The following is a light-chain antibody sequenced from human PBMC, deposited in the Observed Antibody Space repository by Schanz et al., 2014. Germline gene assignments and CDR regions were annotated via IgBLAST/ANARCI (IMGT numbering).Light chain of an antibody. V-gene: IGLV1-40*01. Sequence: QSVLTQPPSVSGAPGQRVSISCAGSSSNIGAGYDVHWFQQHPGTAPKLLIYGNSDRPSGVPDRFSGSKSGTSASLVITGLQAEDEADYFCCSYTSSSTLGVFGGGTKLTVL. J-gene: IGLJ3*02. CDR2: GNS. CDR3: CSYTSSSTLGV. CDR1: SSNIGAGYD.